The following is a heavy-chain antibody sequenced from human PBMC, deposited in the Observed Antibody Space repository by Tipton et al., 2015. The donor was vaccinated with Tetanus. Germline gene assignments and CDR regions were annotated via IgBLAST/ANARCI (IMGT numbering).Heavy chain of an antibody. Sequence: QLVQSGAEVKEPGSSVRVSCKASGGTFSNYAINWVRQAPGQGLEWMGGIIPGFSTANYAQKFQGRVTITADKSTSTAYMELSSLRSEDTAVYYCATGEGSGHTLGYWGQGTLVTVSS. CDR1: GGTFSNYA. V-gene: IGHV1-69*06. J-gene: IGHJ4*02. CDR3: ATGEGSGHTLGY. CDR2: IIPGFSTA. D-gene: IGHD2-15*01.